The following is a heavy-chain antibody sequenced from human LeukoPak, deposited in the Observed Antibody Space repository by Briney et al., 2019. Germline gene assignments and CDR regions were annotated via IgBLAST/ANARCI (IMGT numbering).Heavy chain of an antibody. Sequence: SETLSLTCTVSGGSISNHYWNWIRQPAGKGLEWIGRIYTTGSTNYNPSLKNRVTMSVDTSKNQFSLKLSSVTAADTAVYYCARDTSGYCSGGSCYSPFDYWGQGTLVTVSS. CDR2: IYTTGST. V-gene: IGHV4-4*07. J-gene: IGHJ4*02. D-gene: IGHD2-15*01. CDR3: ARDTSGYCSGGSCYSPFDY. CDR1: GGSISNHY.